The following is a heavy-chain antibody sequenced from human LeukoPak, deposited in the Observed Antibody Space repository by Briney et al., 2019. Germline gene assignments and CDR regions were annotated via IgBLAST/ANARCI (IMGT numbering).Heavy chain of an antibody. CDR3: ARQYSSSWGIYNWFDP. D-gene: IGHD6-13*01. J-gene: IGHJ5*02. CDR2: IYTSGST. V-gene: IGHV4-4*09. Sequence: PSETLSLTCTVSGGSISSYYWSWIRRPPGKGLEWIGYIYTSGSTNYNPSLKSRVTISVDTSKNQFSLKLSSVTAADTAVYYCARQYSSSWGIYNWFDPWGQGTLVTVSS. CDR1: GGSISSYY.